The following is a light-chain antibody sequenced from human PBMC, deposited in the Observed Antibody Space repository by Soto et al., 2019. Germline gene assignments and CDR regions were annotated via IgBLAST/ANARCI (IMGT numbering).Light chain of an antibody. CDR2: AAS. CDR1: QGISNY. J-gene: IGKJ1*01. Sequence: DIQMTQSPSSLSASVRDRVTITCRASQGISNYLAWYQQKPGKVPKLPIYAASTLQSGVPSRFSGSGSGTDFTLTISSLQPEDVATYYWQKYDSAPWTFGQGTKVDIK. V-gene: IGKV1-27*01. CDR3: QKYDSAPWT.